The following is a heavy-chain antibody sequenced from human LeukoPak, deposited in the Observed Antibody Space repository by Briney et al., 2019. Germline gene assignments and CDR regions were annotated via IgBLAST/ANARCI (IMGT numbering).Heavy chain of an antibody. CDR3: ARKRITIFGVVITPSGWFDP. CDR2: INHSGST. CDR1: GGSFSGYY. V-gene: IGHV4-34*01. J-gene: IGHJ5*02. D-gene: IGHD3-3*01. Sequence: PSETLSLTCAVYGGSFSGYYWSWIRQPPGKGLEWIGEINHSGSTSYNPSLKSRVTISVDTSKNQFSLKLGSVTAADTAVYYCARKRITIFGVVITPSGWFDPWGQGTLVTVSS.